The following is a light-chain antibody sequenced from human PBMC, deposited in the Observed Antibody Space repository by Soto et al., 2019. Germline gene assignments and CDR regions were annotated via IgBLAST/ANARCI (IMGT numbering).Light chain of an antibody. CDR3: QQYNSWPET. CDR1: QSVSSK. J-gene: IGKJ5*01. Sequence: ETVMTQSPATLSVSPGERATLSCRASQSVSSKLAWYQQKPGQAPRLLIYGASTRATGIPARFSGSGSGTEFTLSISSLQSEDSAVYYCQQYNSWPETFGQGTRLEIK. CDR2: GAS. V-gene: IGKV3D-15*01.